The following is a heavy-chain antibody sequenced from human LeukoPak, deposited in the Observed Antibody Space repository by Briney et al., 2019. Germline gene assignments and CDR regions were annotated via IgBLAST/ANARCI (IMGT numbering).Heavy chain of an antibody. CDR2: VYYSGTT. Sequence: PSETLSLTCTVSGGSMSSRYWSWIRQPPGKGLEWLGYVYYSGTTNSNPSLKSRVTISVDTSKNQFSLNLRSVTAADTAVYYCARDVARSGDLFGWFDPWGQGTLVIVSS. CDR1: GGSMSSRY. D-gene: IGHD3-10*01. CDR3: ARDVARSGDLFGWFDP. J-gene: IGHJ5*02. V-gene: IGHV4-59*11.